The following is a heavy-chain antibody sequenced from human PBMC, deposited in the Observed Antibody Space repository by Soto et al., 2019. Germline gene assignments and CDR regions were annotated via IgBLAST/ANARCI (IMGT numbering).Heavy chain of an antibody. CDR1: GFTFTSSA. Sequence: GASVKVSCKDCGFTFTSSAMQWVRQARGQRLEWIGWIVVGSGNTNYAQKFQERVTITRDMSTSTAYMELSSLRSEDTAVYYCAADPGMLDYDSSGYSSWGQGTLVTVSS. CDR2: IVVGSGNT. V-gene: IGHV1-58*02. D-gene: IGHD3-22*01. J-gene: IGHJ5*02. CDR3: AADPGMLDYDSSGYSS.